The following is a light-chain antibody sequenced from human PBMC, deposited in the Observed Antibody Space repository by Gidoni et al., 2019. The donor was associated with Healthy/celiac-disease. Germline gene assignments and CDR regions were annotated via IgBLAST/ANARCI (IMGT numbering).Light chain of an antibody. V-gene: IGKV3-11*01. Sequence: DSVLTQSTATLSWSPGERATLSCRASQSVSSYLAWYQQQPGQAPRLLIYDASNRATGIPARFSGSGSGTDFTLTISSLEPEDFAVYYCQQRSNWPPEFTFGPGTKVEIK. J-gene: IGKJ3*01. CDR2: DAS. CDR1: QSVSSY. CDR3: QQRSNWPPEFT.